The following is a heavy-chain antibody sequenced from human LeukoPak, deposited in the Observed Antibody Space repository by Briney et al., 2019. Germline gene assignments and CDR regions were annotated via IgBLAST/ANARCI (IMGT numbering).Heavy chain of an antibody. CDR3: ARVDPPAVETDY. CDR1: GYAFTGYY. Sequence: GASVKVSCKASGYAFTGYYMHWVRQAPGQGLEWMGWINPNSGGTNYAQKFQGRVTMTRDTSISTAYMELSRLRSDDTAVYYCARVDPPAVETDYWGQGTLVTVSS. CDR2: INPNSGGT. V-gene: IGHV1-2*02. D-gene: IGHD6-19*01. J-gene: IGHJ4*02.